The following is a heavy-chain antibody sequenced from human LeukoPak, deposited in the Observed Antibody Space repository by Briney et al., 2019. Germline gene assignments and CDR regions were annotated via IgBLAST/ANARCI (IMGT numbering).Heavy chain of an antibody. J-gene: IGHJ4*02. Sequence: SVNVSCKASGGTFSSYAISWVRQAPGQGLEWMGGIIPIFGTANYAQKFQGRVTITADESTSTAYMELSSLRSEDTAVYYCARNDILTGYKYYFDYWGQGTLVTVSS. D-gene: IGHD3-9*01. V-gene: IGHV1-69*13. CDR1: GGTFSSYA. CDR3: ARNDILTGYKYYFDY. CDR2: IIPIFGTA.